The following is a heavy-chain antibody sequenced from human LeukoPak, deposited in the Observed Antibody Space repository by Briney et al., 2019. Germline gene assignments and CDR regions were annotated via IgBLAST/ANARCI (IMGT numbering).Heavy chain of an antibody. J-gene: IGHJ3*02. D-gene: IGHD5-18*01. CDR3: AKGGRYSYGSSGAFDI. Sequence: GGSLRLSCAASGFTFSSYDLSWVRQAPGKGLEWVSAISGSGGSTYYADSVKGRFTISRDNSKNTLYLQMNSLRAEDTAVYYCAKGGRYSYGSSGAFDIWGQGTMVAVSS. V-gene: IGHV3-23*01. CDR1: GFTFSSYD. CDR2: ISGSGGST.